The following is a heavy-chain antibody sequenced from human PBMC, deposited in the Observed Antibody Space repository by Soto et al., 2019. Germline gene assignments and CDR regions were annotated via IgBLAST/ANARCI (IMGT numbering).Heavy chain of an antibody. V-gene: IGHV4-61*01. CDR1: GGSVSSGSYY. CDR2: IYYSGST. Sequence: TSETLSLSCTVSGGSVSSGSYYWSWNRQAPGKGLEWIGYIYYSGSTNYNPSIKRRVTISVDTTKNQFSLKLSSVAAAYTAVYYCSWSTYYYCNSYYYQDWGQGTLVTVSS. CDR3: SWSTYYYCNSYYYQD. J-gene: IGHJ4*02. D-gene: IGHD3-22*01.